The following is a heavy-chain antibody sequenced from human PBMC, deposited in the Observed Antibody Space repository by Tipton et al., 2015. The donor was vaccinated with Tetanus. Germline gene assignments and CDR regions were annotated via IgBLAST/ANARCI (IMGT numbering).Heavy chain of an antibody. D-gene: IGHD3-22*01. CDR2: IDPNSGGT. J-gene: IGHJ6*02. CDR1: GYTFTGYY. V-gene: IGHV1-2*02. CDR3: ARDRGDYIFYGMDV. Sequence: QLVQSGAEVKKPGASVKVSCKASGYTFTGYYIYWVRQAPGQGLEWMGWIDPNSGGTVYAQKLQGRVTMTRDTSNSTVYMEMRSLRSDDTAVYYCARDRGDYIFYGMDVWGPGTTVTAS.